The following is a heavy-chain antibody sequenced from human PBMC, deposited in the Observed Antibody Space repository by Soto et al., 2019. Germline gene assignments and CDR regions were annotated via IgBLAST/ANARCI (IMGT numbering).Heavy chain of an antibody. V-gene: IGHV4-30-4*01. CDR1: GGSISSGDYY. D-gene: IGHD4-17*01. Sequence: QVQLQESGPGLVKPSQTLSLTCTVSGGSISSGDYYWSWIRQPPGKGLEWIGYIYYSGSTYYNPSLKSRVTISVDTSKNQFSPKLSSVTAADTAVYYCARDQNGDYGENWFDPWGQGTLVTVSS. CDR2: IYYSGST. J-gene: IGHJ5*02. CDR3: ARDQNGDYGENWFDP.